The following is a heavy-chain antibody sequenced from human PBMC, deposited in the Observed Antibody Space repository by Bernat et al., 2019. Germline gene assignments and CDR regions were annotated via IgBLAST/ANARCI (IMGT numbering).Heavy chain of an antibody. CDR3: ARVGLQFGPMDYFDY. V-gene: IGHV3-48*01. J-gene: IGHJ4*02. CDR1: GFTFSSYS. D-gene: IGHD5-12*01. CDR2: ISSSSSTI. Sequence: VQLVESGGGLVQPGGSLRLSCAASGFTFSSYSMNWVRQAPGKGLEWVSYISSSSSTIYYADSVKGRFTISRDNAKNSLYLQMNSLRAEDTAVYYCARVGLQFGPMDYFDYWGQGTLVTVSS.